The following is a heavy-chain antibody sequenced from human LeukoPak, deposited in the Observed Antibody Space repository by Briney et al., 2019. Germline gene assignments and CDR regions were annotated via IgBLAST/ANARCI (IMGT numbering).Heavy chain of an antibody. V-gene: IGHV4-59*01. J-gene: IGHJ3*02. CDR1: GGSISSYY. CDR3: ARDRSSGWTGVFDI. CDR2: IYYSGST. Sequence: SETLSLTCNVSGGSISSYYWSWIRQSPGKGLEWIGYIYYSGSTKYNPSLESRVTISIDTSKNRFSLKLSSVTAADMAVYYCARDRSSGWTGVFDIWGRGTMVTGSS. D-gene: IGHD6-19*01.